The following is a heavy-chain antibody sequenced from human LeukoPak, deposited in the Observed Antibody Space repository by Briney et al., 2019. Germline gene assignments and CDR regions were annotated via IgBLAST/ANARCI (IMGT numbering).Heavy chain of an antibody. CDR3: AKGYCSGGSCPIDY. CDR2: ITSGGDYI. J-gene: IGHJ4*02. Sequence: GGSLRLSCAASGFTFNTFNMNWVRQAPGKGLEWVSSITSGGDYIYYADSVKGRFTTSRDNSKNTLYLQMNSLRAEDTAVYYCAKGYCSGGSCPIDYWGQGTLVTVSS. CDR1: GFTFNTFN. D-gene: IGHD2-15*01. V-gene: IGHV3-21*04.